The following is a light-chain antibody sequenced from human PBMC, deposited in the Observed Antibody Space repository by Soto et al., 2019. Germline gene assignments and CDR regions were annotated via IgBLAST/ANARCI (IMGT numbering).Light chain of an antibody. CDR3: QQYNSYPWT. CDR1: QSISNW. J-gene: IGKJ1*01. V-gene: IGKV1-5*01. Sequence: DIQMTKSPSTLSASVGDRVTIACRSSQSISNWLAWYQQKPGKAPKLLIHDASSLESGVPSKFSGSGSGTEFTLTISSLQPEDFATYYCQQYNSYPWTFGQGTKVDIK. CDR2: DAS.